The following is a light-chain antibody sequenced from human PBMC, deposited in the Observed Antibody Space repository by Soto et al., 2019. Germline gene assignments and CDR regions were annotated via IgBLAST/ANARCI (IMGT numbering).Light chain of an antibody. Sequence: EIVMTQSPATLSVSPGERATLSCRASQSVSSNLAWYQQQPGQAPRLLIYGASTRATGIPARFSGSGSGTDVTLTISSLQSEDFAVYYCQQYNNWPPRYTFGQGTKLEIK. CDR2: GAS. CDR1: QSVSSN. J-gene: IGKJ2*01. CDR3: QQYNNWPPRYT. V-gene: IGKV3-15*01.